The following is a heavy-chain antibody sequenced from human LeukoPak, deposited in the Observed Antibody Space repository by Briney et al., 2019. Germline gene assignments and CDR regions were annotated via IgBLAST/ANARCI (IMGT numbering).Heavy chain of an antibody. CDR3: ARGEGSSWFDY. D-gene: IGHD6-13*01. Sequence: ASVKVPCKASGYTFSGNSMHWVRQAPGQGLEWMGWINPNSGGTKYAQKFQGRVTMTRDTSINTAYMELSSLKSDDTAVYYCARGEGSSWFDYWGQGTLVTVSS. V-gene: IGHV1-2*02. J-gene: IGHJ4*02. CDR2: INPNSGGT. CDR1: GYTFSGNS.